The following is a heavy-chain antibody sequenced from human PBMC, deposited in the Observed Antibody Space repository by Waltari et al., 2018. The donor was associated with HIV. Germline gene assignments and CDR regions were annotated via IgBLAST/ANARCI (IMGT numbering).Heavy chain of an antibody. V-gene: IGHV4-34*01. J-gene: IGHJ6*02. D-gene: IGHD2-15*01. Sequence: QVQLQQWGAGLLKPSETLSLTCAVYGGSFSGYYWSWIRQPPGKGLEWIGEINHSGSTNYNPSLKIRVTISVDTSKNQFSLKLSSVTAADTAVYYCARVNCSGGSCYSGSLYYYYGMDVWGQGTTVTVSS. CDR3: ARVNCSGGSCYSGSLYYYYGMDV. CDR1: GGSFSGYY. CDR2: INHSGST.